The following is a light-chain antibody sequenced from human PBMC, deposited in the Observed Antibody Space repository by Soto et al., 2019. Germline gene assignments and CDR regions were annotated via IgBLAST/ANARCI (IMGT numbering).Light chain of an antibody. CDR1: SSDVGGYNY. J-gene: IGLJ2*01. CDR2: DVS. CDR3: CSYAGSYSVV. V-gene: IGLV2-11*01. Sequence: QSALTQPRSVSGSPGQSVTISCTGTSSDVGGYNYVSWYQQHPGKAPKLMIYDVSKRPSGVPDRFSGSKSGNTASLTISVLRAEDEADYYCCSYAGSYSVVFGGGTQLTVL.